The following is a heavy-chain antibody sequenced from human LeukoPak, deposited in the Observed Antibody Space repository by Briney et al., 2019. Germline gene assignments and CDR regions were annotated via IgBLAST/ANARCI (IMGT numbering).Heavy chain of an antibody. J-gene: IGHJ4*02. CDR2: FEPEDGET. D-gene: IGHD3-16*01. Sequence: ASVKVSCKVSGHRLIKLSMHWVRQAPGRGLEWLGGFEWLGGFEPEDGETIYAQRFQGRVTMTEDTSTDTAYMELSSLTSEDTAVYYCATEGGRSYSFYWGQGTLVTVSS. V-gene: IGHV1-24*01. CDR1: GHRLIKLS. CDR3: ATEGGRSYSFY.